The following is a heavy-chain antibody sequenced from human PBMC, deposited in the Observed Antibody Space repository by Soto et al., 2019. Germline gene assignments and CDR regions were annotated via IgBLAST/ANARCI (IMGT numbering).Heavy chain of an antibody. V-gene: IGHV4-59*08. CDR3: ARRYGPGFDY. CDR2: IYYSGST. Sequence: PSETLSLTCTVSGGSISSYYLSWIRQPPGKGLEWIGYIYYSGSTNYNPSLKSRVTISVDTSKNQSSLKLSSVTAADTAVYYCARRYGPGFDYWGQGTLVTVSS. J-gene: IGHJ4*02. D-gene: IGHD4-17*01. CDR1: GGSISSYY.